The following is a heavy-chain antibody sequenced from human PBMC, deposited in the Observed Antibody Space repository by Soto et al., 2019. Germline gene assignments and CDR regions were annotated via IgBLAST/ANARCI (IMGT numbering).Heavy chain of an antibody. J-gene: IGHJ4*02. V-gene: IGHV1-2*02. Sequence: GASVKVSCKASGYTFTGYYLHWVRQAPGQGLGWMGWINPNSGGTNYAQKFQGRVTMTRDTSISTAYMELSRLRSDDTAVYYCARGRTGTTSYFDYWGQGNLVTVSS. CDR1: GYTFTGYY. D-gene: IGHD1-1*01. CDR2: INPNSGGT. CDR3: ARGRTGTTSYFDY.